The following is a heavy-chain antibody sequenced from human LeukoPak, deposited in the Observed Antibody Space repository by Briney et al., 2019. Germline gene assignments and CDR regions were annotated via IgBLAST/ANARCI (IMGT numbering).Heavy chain of an antibody. V-gene: IGHV3-23*01. CDR2: ISGSGGST. J-gene: IGHJ4*02. Sequence: GGSLRLSCAASGFTFSSYAMSWVRQAPGKGLEWVSAISGSGGSTYYADSVKGRFAISRDNSKNTLYLQMNSLRAEDTAVYYCANGIRLIHPFDYWGQGTLVTVSS. D-gene: IGHD5-18*01. CDR1: GFTFSSYA. CDR3: ANGIRLIHPFDY.